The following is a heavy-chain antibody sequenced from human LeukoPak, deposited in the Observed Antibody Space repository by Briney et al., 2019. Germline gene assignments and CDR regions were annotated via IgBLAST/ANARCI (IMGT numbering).Heavy chain of an antibody. D-gene: IGHD3-22*01. Sequence: SVKDSSKASLDTFSISAICAVRHALGQGLESMGGTIPLFGTANYAQKFQSRVTITTDESSSTAYMELSSLSSEDTAVYYCATTFYDSSGYYLSYFDYRGQGTLVTVSS. J-gene: IGHJ4*02. CDR3: ATTFYDSSGYYLSYFDY. CDR1: LDTFSISA. CDR2: TIPLFGTA. V-gene: IGHV1-69*05.